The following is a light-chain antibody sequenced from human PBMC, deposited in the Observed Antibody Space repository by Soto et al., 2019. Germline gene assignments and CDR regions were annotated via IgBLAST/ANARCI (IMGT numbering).Light chain of an antibody. V-gene: IGKV3-20*01. CDR3: XQHXDSPSWT. J-gene: IGKJ1*01. Sequence: EIVLTQSPGTLSLSPGXRATLXCRASQSVSSSYLAWYQQKPGQAPRLLIYGPSSRATGIPDRFSASGFETDFTLTISRLEPEDFAVYXXXQHXDSPSWTFGQGTKVEIK. CDR2: GPS. CDR1: QSVSSSY.